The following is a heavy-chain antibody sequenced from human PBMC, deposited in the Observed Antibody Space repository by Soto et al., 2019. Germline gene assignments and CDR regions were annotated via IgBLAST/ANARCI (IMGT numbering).Heavy chain of an antibody. CDR1: GVTFSSYS. V-gene: IGHV1-69*01. Sequence: QVQLVQSGAEVKKPGSSVKVSCKASGVTFSSYSINWQRQAPGQGLEWMGEIIPIFGTANYPQKFQGRVTITADESTSTAYMELSSLRSEATAVYYCARDGGRHSGGIDYWGPGTLVTVSS. J-gene: IGHJ4*02. CDR3: ARDGGRHSGGIDY. D-gene: IGHD1-26*01. CDR2: IIPIFGTA.